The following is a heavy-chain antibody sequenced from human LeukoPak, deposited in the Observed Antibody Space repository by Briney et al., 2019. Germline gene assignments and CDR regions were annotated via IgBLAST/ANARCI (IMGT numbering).Heavy chain of an antibody. V-gene: IGHV3-21*01. Sequence: PGGSLRLSCAASGFTFSSYSMNWVRQAPGKGLEWVSSISSSSSYIYYADSVKGRFTISGDNAKNSLYLQMNSLRAEDTAVYYCAREETAMAPIDYWGQGTLVTVSS. J-gene: IGHJ4*02. D-gene: IGHD5-18*01. CDR3: AREETAMAPIDY. CDR2: ISSSSSYI. CDR1: GFTFSSYS.